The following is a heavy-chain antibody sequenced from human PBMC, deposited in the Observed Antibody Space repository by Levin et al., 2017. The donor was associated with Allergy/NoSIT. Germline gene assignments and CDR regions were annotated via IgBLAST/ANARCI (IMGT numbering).Heavy chain of an antibody. V-gene: IGHV3-21*01. J-gene: IGHJ1*01. Sequence: AGGSLRLSCAASGFTFSSYSMNWVRQAPGKGLEWVSSISSSSSYIYYADSVKGRFTISRDNAKNSLYLQMNSLRAEDTAVYYCARVRGNLVQHWGQGTLVTVSS. CDR1: GFTFSSYS. CDR2: ISSSSSYI. CDR3: ARVRGNLVQH.